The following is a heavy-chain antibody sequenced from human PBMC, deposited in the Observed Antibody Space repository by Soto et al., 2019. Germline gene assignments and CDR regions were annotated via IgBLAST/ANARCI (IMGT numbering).Heavy chain of an antibody. CDR3: ARAPVLGGNQLGRLWFDP. D-gene: IGHD2-2*01. CDR1: GGSISSGDYY. Sequence: QVQLQESGPGLVKPSQTLSLTCTVSGGSISSGDYYWSWIRQPPGKGLEWIGYIYYSGSTYYNPSLKSRVTISVGTSKNQFSLKLSSVTAADTAVYYCARAPVLGGNQLGRLWFDPWGPGTLVPVSS. CDR2: IYYSGST. V-gene: IGHV4-30-4*01. J-gene: IGHJ5*02.